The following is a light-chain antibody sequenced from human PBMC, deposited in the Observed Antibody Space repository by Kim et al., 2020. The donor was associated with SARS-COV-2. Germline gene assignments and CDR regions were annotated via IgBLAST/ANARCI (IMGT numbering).Light chain of an antibody. V-gene: IGLV6-57*03. CDR2: EDN. CDR3: QSGRL. Sequence: ESPWKTVTVSCTRSSGRIAINFGQWYQQRPGSAPTSVIDEDNQRPSWVPDRFSGSIDDSSNSASLTSSGLKTEDEADYYCQSGRLFGGGTQLTVL. J-gene: IGLJ2*01. CDR1: SGRIAINF.